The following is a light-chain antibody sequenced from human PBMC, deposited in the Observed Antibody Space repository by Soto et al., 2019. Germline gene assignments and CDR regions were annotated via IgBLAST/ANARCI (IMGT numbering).Light chain of an antibody. J-gene: IGLJ3*02. Sequence: QSVLTQPASVSGSHGQSITISCTGTSSDVGGQKLVSWYQQHPGKAPKVLLYEGSERPSGVSDRFSGSKSGNTASLTISGLQAEDEADYYCCSYAGSTTWVFGGGTNLTVL. V-gene: IGLV2-23*01. CDR3: CSYAGSTTWV. CDR2: EGS. CDR1: SSDVGGQKL.